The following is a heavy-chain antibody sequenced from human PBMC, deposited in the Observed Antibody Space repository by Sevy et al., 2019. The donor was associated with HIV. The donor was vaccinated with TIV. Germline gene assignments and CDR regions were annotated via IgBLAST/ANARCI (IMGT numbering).Heavy chain of an antibody. CDR3: TTLYSAAFDN. CDR2: FKSKTDGGTI. D-gene: IGHD4-4*01. CDR1: GFTFTNAW. Sequence: GGSLRLSCVASGFTFTNAWMSWVRQAPGKGLKWVGRFKSKTDGGTIDYATPVKGRFTISRDDAKNMLYLQMNSLKTEDTALYYCTTLYSAAFDNWGQGTLVTVSS. V-gene: IGHV3-15*01. J-gene: IGHJ4*02.